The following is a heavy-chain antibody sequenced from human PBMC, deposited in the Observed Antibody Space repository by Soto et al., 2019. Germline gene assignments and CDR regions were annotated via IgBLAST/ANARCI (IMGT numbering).Heavy chain of an antibody. D-gene: IGHD6-13*01. CDR2: IWYDGSNK. V-gene: IGHV3-33*01. Sequence: QVQLVESGGGVVQPGRSLRLSCAASGFTFSSYGMHWVRQAPGKGLEWVAVIWYDGSNKYYADSVKGRFTISRDNSKNPLYLQMDSLRAEDAAVYYCAGDWAAAGPYFDYWGQGTLVTVSS. CDR1: GFTFSSYG. J-gene: IGHJ4*02. CDR3: AGDWAAAGPYFDY.